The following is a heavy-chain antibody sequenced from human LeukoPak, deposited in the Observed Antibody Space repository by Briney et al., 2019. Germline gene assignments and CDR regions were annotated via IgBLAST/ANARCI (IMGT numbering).Heavy chain of an antibody. CDR2: IYPGDSDT. CDR1: GSTFANYW. V-gene: IGHV5-51*01. J-gene: IGHJ4*02. CDR3: ARQGGLYYYDSSGSKYYFDY. D-gene: IGHD3-22*01. Sequence: GESLKISCKGSGSTFANYWIGWVRQLPGKGLEWMGIIYPGDSDTRYSPSFQGQVTISADKSISTAYLQWSSLKASDTAMYYCARQGGLYYYDSSGSKYYFDYWGQGTLVTVSS.